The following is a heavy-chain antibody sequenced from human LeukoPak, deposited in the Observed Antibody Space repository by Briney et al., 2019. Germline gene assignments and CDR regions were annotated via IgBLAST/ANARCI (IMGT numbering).Heavy chain of an antibody. CDR3: AKANWVSNADAVW. V-gene: IGHV3-23*01. J-gene: IGHJ4*02. Sequence: GGSLRLSCAASGFTLSSYAMSWVRQAPGKGLEWVSAISGSGGSTYYADSVKGRFTLSRDDSRNTVYLQLNNLRVEDTAIYYCAKANWVSNADAVWWGQGTQVTVSS. CDR1: GFTLSSYA. D-gene: IGHD1-1*01. CDR2: ISGSGGST.